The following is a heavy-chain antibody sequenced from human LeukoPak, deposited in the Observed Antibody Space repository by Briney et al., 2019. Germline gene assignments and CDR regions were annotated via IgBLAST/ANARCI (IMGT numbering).Heavy chain of an antibody. J-gene: IGHJ3*02. CDR3: ARDHLNPALYAFDI. Sequence: ASVKVSCKASGYTFTDYYMHCGRPAPGQGLEWMGWINPNSGGTNYAQKFQGRVTMTRDTSNSTAYMELSRLRSDDTAVYYCARDHLNPALYAFDIWGQGTMVTVSS. V-gene: IGHV1-2*02. CDR2: INPNSGGT. CDR1: GYTFTDYY. D-gene: IGHD1-14*01.